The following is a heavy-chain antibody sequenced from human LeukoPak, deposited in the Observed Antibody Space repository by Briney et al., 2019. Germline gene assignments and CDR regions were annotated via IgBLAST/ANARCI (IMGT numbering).Heavy chain of an antibody. D-gene: IGHD3-22*01. Sequence: PGASLRLSCAASGFTFSTYAMSWVRQAPGKGLEWVSAISGSGGSTYYADSVKGRFTISRDNSKNTLYLQMNSLRAEDTAVYYCANHRRTYYYDSSGHSQCFDCWGQGTLVTVSS. CDR3: ANHRRTYYYDSSGHSQCFDC. J-gene: IGHJ4*02. CDR1: GFTFSTYA. CDR2: ISGSGGST. V-gene: IGHV3-23*01.